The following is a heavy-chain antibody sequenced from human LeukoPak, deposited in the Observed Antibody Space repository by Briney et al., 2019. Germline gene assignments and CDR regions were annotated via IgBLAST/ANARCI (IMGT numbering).Heavy chain of an antibody. D-gene: IGHD4-17*01. CDR1: GGSISSSSYY. CDR2: IYYSGST. J-gene: IGHJ3*02. CDR3: ARAHPTTVTPGDAFDI. V-gene: IGHV4-39*07. Sequence: SETLSLTCTVSGGSISSSSYYWGWIRQPPGKGLEWIGSIYYSGSTYYNPSLKSRVTISVDTSKNQFSLKLSSVTAADTAVYYCARAHPTTVTPGDAFDIWGQGTMVTVSS.